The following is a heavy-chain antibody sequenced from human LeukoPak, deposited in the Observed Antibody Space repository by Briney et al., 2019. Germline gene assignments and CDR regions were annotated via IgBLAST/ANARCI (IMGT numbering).Heavy chain of an antibody. J-gene: IGHJ5*02. CDR2: ISAYNGNT. D-gene: IGHD3-10*01. V-gene: IGHV1-18*01. CDR3: ARGDVVRGVIINENWFDP. Sequence: GASVKVSCKASGYTFTSYGISWVRQAPGQGLEWMGWISAYNGNTNYAQKLQGRVTMTTDTSTSTAYMELRSLRSDDTAVYYCARGDVVRGVIINENWFDPWGQGTLVTVSS. CDR1: GYTFTSYG.